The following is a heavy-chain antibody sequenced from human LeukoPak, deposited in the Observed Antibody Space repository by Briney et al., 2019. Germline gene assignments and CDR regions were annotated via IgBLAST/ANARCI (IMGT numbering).Heavy chain of an antibody. CDR3: SRAGTGLNIPGAY. V-gene: IGHV4-59*11. Sequence: SETLSLTCSVSGASISSHYWSWIRQPPGKGLEWIGYIHYSGSTNRNPSLKSRVTISLDTSKNQFSLKLTSVTAADTAVYYCSRAGTGLNIPGAYWGQGTLVTVSS. J-gene: IGHJ4*02. CDR2: IHYSGST. CDR1: GASISSHY. D-gene: IGHD1-14*01.